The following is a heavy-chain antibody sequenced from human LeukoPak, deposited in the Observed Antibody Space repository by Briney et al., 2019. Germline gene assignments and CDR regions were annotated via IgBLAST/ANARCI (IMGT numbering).Heavy chain of an antibody. V-gene: IGHV3-7*01. CDR1: GFTFSNNW. Sequence: PGGSLRLSCAASGFTFSNNWMSWVRQAPGKGLEWVANIKGDGSETYYVDSVKGRFTISRDNTRNSLYLQMNSLRADDTATYYCTRDDFSGSYCDWGHGTLVTVSS. CDR3: TRDDFSGSYCD. CDR2: IKGDGSET. D-gene: IGHD1-26*01. J-gene: IGHJ4*01.